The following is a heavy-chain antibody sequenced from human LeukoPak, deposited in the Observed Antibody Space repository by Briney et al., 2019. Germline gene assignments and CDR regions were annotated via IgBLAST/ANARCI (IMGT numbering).Heavy chain of an antibody. CDR1: GGTFSSYA. J-gene: IGHJ5*02. CDR2: IIPILGIA. CDR3: ARDESGGTSRAFGP. Sequence: ASVKVSCKASGGTFSSYAISWVRQAPGQGLEWMGRIIPILGIANYAQKFQGRVTITADKSTSTAYMELSSLRSEDTAVYYCARDESGGTSRAFGPWGQGTLVTVSS. D-gene: IGHD3-16*01. V-gene: IGHV1-69*04.